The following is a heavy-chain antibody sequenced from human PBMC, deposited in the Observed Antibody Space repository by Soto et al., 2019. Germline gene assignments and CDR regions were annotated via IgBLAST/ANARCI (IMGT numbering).Heavy chain of an antibody. CDR2: ISSSSSYI. Sequence: GGSLRLSCAASGFTFSSYSMNWVRQAPGKGLEWVSSISSSSSYIYYADSVKGRFTISRDNAKNSLYLQMNSLRAEDTAVYYCARSICSSGCYGFDPWGQGTLVTVSS. V-gene: IGHV3-21*01. J-gene: IGHJ5*02. CDR3: ARSICSSGCYGFDP. CDR1: GFTFSSYS. D-gene: IGHD6-19*01.